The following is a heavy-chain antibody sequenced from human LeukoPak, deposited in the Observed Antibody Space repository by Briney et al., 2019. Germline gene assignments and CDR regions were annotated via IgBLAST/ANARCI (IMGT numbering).Heavy chain of an antibody. D-gene: IGHD3-16*01. V-gene: IGHV3-21*01. Sequence: GGSLRLSCAPSGFTFSSYSMKWVRQAPGKGLEWVLSISSSSSYIYYADSVKGRFTISRDNAKNSLYLQMNSLRAEDTAVFYCARGGGEVDYWGQGTLVTVSS. CDR2: ISSSSSYI. CDR3: ARGGGEVDY. J-gene: IGHJ4*02. CDR1: GFTFSSYS.